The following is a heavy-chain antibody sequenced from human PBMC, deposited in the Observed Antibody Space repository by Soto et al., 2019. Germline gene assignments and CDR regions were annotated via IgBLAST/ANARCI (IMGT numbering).Heavy chain of an antibody. D-gene: IGHD3-22*01. V-gene: IGHV4-38-2*02. CDR3: AREDYYDGTGYYYFFEP. J-gene: IGHJ5*02. Sequence: SETLSLTYTVSGYSISSGYYWGWIRQPPGKWLEWMGSIFHTGSTYDNPSLKSRVTISVDTSKNHFSLKLNSVTAADTAIYYCAREDYYDGTGYYYFFEPWGQGTLVTVSS. CDR2: IFHTGST. CDR1: GYSISSGYY.